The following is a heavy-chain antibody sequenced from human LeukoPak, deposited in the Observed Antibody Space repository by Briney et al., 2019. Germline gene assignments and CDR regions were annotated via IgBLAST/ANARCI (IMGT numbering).Heavy chain of an antibody. V-gene: IGHV3-30-3*01. J-gene: IGHJ4*02. Sequence: GRSLRLSCAASGFTFSSYAMHWIRQALGKGLEWVALISYDGSNKYYADSVKGRFTISRDNSKNTLYLHMNSLRAEDTAVYYCARDPEYSTSSGPGFYDYWGQGTLVTVSS. D-gene: IGHD6-6*01. CDR1: GFTFSSYA. CDR2: ISYDGSNK. CDR3: ARDPEYSTSSGPGFYDY.